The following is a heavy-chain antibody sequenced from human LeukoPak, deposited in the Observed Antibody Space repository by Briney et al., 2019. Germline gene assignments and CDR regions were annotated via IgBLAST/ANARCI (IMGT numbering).Heavy chain of an antibody. CDR1: GGSISSYY. Sequence: SETLSLTCTVSGGSISSYYWSWIWQPPGKGLEWIGYIYYSRSTNYNPSLKSRVTISVDTSKNQFSLKLSSVTAADTAVYYCARDAMGYSGYGRRYYYGMDVWGQGTTVTVSS. CDR2: IYYSRST. CDR3: ARDAMGYSGYGRRYYYGMDV. D-gene: IGHD5-12*01. J-gene: IGHJ6*02. V-gene: IGHV4-59*01.